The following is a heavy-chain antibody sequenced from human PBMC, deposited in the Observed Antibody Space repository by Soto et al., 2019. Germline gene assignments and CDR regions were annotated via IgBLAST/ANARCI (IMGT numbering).Heavy chain of an antibody. CDR3: ARLVGFGELTDAFDI. D-gene: IGHD3-10*01. Sequence: QVQLQESGPGLAKPSETLSLTCTVSGGSISSFNWSWIRQPPGKGLEWIVYIYYSGSTNYTPSLKSRVTISVETAKNQFSLKLSSGTAADTAVYYYARLVGFGELTDAFDIWGQGTMVTVSS. V-gene: IGHV4-59*08. J-gene: IGHJ3*02. CDR1: GGSISSFN. CDR2: IYYSGST.